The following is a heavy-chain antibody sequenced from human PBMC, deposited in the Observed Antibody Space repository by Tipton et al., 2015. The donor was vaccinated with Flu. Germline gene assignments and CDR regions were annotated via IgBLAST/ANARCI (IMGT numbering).Heavy chain of an antibody. V-gene: IGHV1-18*01. Sequence: QLVQSGAEVKKPGASVKVSCKASGYTLTSYGISWVRQAPGQGLEWLGWISAYTGATNYAETLKGRVSMTTDTSTTTAYMELRNLRSDDTAFYYCARHLLGVGEGGMDVWGQGTMVTVSS. J-gene: IGHJ6*02. D-gene: IGHD3-10*01. CDR2: ISAYTGAT. CDR3: ARHLLGVGEGGMDV. CDR1: GYTLTSYG.